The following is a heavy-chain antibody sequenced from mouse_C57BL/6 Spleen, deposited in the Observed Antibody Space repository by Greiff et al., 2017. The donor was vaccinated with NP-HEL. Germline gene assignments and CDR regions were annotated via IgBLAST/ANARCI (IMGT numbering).Heavy chain of an antibody. J-gene: IGHJ3*01. CDR1: GYSITSGYY. CDR3: ARDIYDGYQGFAY. V-gene: IGHV3-6*01. CDR2: ISYDGSN. D-gene: IGHD2-3*01. Sequence: EVKLQESGPGLVKPSQSLSLTCSVTGYSITSGYYWNWIRQFPGNKLEWMGYISYDGSNNYNPSLKNRISITRDTSKNQFFLKLNSVTTEDTATYYCARDIYDGYQGFAYWGQGTLVTVSA.